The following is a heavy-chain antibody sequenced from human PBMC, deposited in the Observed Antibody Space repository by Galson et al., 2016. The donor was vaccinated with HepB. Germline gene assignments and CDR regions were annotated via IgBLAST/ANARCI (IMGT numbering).Heavy chain of an antibody. Sequence: SLRLSCAVSGLTFSSYNMNWVRQAPGKGLEWVSHISSRTRTTYYADSVKGRFTISRDNAKNSLYLQMNSLRDEDTAVYYFASQWLAVDYWGRGTLVTVSS. J-gene: IGHJ4*02. CDR2: ISSRTRTT. D-gene: IGHD2-8*01. CDR1: GLTFSSYN. V-gene: IGHV3-48*02. CDR3: ASQWLAVDY.